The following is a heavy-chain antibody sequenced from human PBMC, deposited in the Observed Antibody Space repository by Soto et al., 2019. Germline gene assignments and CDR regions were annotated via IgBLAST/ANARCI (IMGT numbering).Heavy chain of an antibody. J-gene: IGHJ4*02. D-gene: IGHD2-8*02. CDR1: GGSFSGYY. CDR2: INHSGST. V-gene: IGHV4-34*01. CDR3: ARGISMLVVVQTDAPDKYYFDS. Sequence: SETLSLTCAVYGGSFSGYYWTWIRQPPGRGLEWIGQINHSGSTNYNPSLRSRVTISVDTSKNQFSLKLSSVTAADTAVYYCARGISMLVVVQTDAPDKYYFDSWGLGTLVTVSS.